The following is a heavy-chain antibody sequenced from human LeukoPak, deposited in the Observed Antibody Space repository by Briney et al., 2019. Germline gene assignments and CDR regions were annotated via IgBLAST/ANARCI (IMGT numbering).Heavy chain of an antibody. J-gene: IGHJ4*02. D-gene: IGHD3-10*01. CDR2: IRSNVNNYAT. CDR1: GFTFSGSA. CDR3: ARSTREVGERFDY. Sequence: PGGSLKLSCAASGFTFSGSAIHWVRQASGKGLEWVGRIRSNVNNYATAYAASVRGRFSISRDDSKNTAYLQMNSLKIEDTAIYYCARSTREVGERFDYWGQGTLVTVSS. V-gene: IGHV3-73*01.